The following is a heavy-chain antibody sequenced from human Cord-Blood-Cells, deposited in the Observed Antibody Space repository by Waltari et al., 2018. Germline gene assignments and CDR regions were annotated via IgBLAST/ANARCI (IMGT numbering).Heavy chain of an antibody. CDR2: IYYSGST. Sequence: QLQLQASGPGLVKPSETLSLTCTVPGGSISSSSYYWGWIRQPPGKGLEWIGSIYYSGSTYYNPSLKSRFTISVDTSNNQFSLKLSSVTAADTAVYYCARQVWESIDYWGQGTLVTVSS. CDR3: ARQVWESIDY. D-gene: IGHD1-26*01. CDR1: GGSISSSSYY. J-gene: IGHJ4*02. V-gene: IGHV4-39*01.